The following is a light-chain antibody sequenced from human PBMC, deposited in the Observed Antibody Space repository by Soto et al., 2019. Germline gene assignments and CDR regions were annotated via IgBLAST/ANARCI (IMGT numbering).Light chain of an antibody. V-gene: IGKV1-5*01. CDR3: QQYNSSPWT. J-gene: IGKJ1*01. CDR1: QSISKY. CDR2: DAP. Sequence: DTQMTQSPSTLSASVGDRVTITCRASQSISKYLAWYQHKPGKAPKFLIHDAPSLESGVPLRFSGSGSGTEFTLIISSLQPDDLATYYCQQYNSSPWTFGQGTKVEIK.